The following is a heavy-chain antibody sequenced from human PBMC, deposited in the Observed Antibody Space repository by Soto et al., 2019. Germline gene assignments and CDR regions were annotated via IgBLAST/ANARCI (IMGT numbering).Heavy chain of an antibody. V-gene: IGHV5-51*01. CDR2: IYPGDSDT. CDR1: GYSFTSYW. D-gene: IGHD3-10*01. CDR3: ARIVVRGVIRYYYGMDV. J-gene: IGHJ6*02. Sequence: PGESLKISCKGSGYSFTSYWIGWVRQMPGKGLEWMGIIYPGDSDTRYSPSFQGQVTISADKSISTAYLQWSSLKASDTAMYYCARIVVRGVIRYYYGMDVWGQGTTVTVSS.